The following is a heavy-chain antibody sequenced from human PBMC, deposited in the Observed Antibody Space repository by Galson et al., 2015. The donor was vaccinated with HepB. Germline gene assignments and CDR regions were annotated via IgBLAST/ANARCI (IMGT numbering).Heavy chain of an antibody. D-gene: IGHD6-13*01. V-gene: IGHV7-4-1*02. CDR2: INTNTGNP. Sequence: SVKVSCKASGYTFTSYAMNWVRQAPGQGLEWMGWINTNTGNPTYAQGFTGRFVFSLDTSVSTAYLQISSLKAEDTAVYYCARVLVFGQQLANTMDDYWGQGTLVTVSS. J-gene: IGHJ4*02. CDR3: ARVLVFGQQLANTMDDY. CDR1: GYTFTSYA.